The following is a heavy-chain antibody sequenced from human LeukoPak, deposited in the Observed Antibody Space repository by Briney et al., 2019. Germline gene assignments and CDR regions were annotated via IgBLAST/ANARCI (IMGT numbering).Heavy chain of an antibody. CDR1: GFTFSSYA. CDR2: ISGDSTYI. CDR3: ARVSGRLERQSDLDY. Sequence: PGGSLRLSCAASGFTFSSYAMSWVRQAPGKGLEWVSSISGDSTYIYNAGSVKGRFTISRDNAQASLYLQMISLRADDTAVYYCARVSGRLERQSDLDYWGQGTLVIVSS. J-gene: IGHJ4*02. D-gene: IGHD1-1*01. V-gene: IGHV3-21*01.